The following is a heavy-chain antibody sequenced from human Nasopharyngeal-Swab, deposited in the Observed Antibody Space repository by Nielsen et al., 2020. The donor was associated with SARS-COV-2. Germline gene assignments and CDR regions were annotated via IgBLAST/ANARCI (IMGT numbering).Heavy chain of an antibody. CDR2: IIPIFGTA. J-gene: IGHJ6*02. D-gene: IGHD6-6*01. CDR3: ARDRSLEIKASSSDTYYGMDV. Sequence: SVKVSCKASGGTFSSYAISWVRQAPGQGLEWMGGIIPIFGTANYAQKFQGRVTITADESTSTAYMELSSLRSEDTAVYYCARDRSLEIKASSSDTYYGMDVWGQGTTVAVSS. V-gene: IGHV1-69*13. CDR1: GGTFSSYA.